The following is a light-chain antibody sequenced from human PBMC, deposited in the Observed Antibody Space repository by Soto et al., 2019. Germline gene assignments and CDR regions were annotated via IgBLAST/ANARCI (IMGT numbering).Light chain of an antibody. J-gene: IGKJ1*01. CDR3: QQYGSSPLT. Sequence: EIVLTQSPGTLSLSPGERATLSCRASQSVSSSYLAWYQQKPGQAPRLLIYGASSSATGIPDRFRGSGSGTDFTLTISRLEPEDFAVYYCQQYGSSPLTFGQGTKVEIK. CDR1: QSVSSSY. V-gene: IGKV3-20*01. CDR2: GAS.